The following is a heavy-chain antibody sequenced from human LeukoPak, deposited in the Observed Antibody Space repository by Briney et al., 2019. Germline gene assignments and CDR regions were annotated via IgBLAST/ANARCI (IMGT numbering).Heavy chain of an antibody. D-gene: IGHD3-22*01. CDR1: GYTFTGYY. J-gene: IGHJ6*02. CDR3: ARDSPGPIVAPRFGMDV. Sequence: SCKASGYTFTGYYMHWVRQAPGKGLEWVAVIWYDGSNKYYADSVKGRFTISRDNSKNTLYLQMNSLRAEDTAVYYCARDSPGPIVAPRFGMDVWGQGTTVTVSS. CDR2: IWYDGSNK. V-gene: IGHV3-33*01.